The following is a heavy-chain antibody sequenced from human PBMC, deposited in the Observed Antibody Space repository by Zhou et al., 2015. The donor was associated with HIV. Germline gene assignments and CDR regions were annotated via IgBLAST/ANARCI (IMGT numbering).Heavy chain of an antibody. CDR2: MSGDGANK. J-gene: IGHJ5*02. CDR3: ARDLLCSDGVCNNH. CDR1: GFTFSSTG. Sequence: QVQLVESGGGVVQPGRSLRLSCAASGFTFSSTGMHWVRQAPGKGLEWVGVMSGDGANKYYADSMKGRFTISRDNTKNTLYLQMNSLTAEDTAVYYCARDLLCSDGVCNNHWGQGTRVTVSS. D-gene: IGHD2-8*01. V-gene: IGHV3-30*03.